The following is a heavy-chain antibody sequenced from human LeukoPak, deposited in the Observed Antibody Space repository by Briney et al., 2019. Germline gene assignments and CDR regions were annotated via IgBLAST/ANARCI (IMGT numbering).Heavy chain of an antibody. CDR1: GYIFTSYW. Sequence: GASLQISCKGSGYIFTSYWIGWGRQLPGKGLEWMGIIYPGDSDTRYSPSFQGQVTISADKSISTAYLQWSSLKASDTAMYYCARHVGSSSSYRDYWGQGTLVTVSS. V-gene: IGHV5-51*01. J-gene: IGHJ4*02. D-gene: IGHD6-6*01. CDR2: IYPGDSDT. CDR3: ARHVGSSSSYRDY.